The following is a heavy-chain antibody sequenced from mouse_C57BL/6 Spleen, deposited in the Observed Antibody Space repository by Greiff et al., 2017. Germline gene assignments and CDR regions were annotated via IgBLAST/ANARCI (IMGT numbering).Heavy chain of an antibody. CDR3: ARTVDVYSYYLVY. V-gene: IGHV1-80*01. D-gene: IGHD2-3*01. CDR2: IYPGDGDT. Sequence: QVQLQQSGAELVKPGASVKISCKASGYAFSRYRMNWVKQRPGKGLEWIGQIYPGDGDTTYNGKFTGKATLTADQSSSTAYMQLSSLTAEDSAVYCGARTVDVYSYYLVYWAQGTTLPASS. J-gene: IGHJ2*01. CDR1: GYAFSRYR.